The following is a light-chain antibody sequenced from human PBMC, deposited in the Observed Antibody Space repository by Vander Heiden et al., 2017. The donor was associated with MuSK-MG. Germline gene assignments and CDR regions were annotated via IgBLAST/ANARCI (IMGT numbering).Light chain of an antibody. V-gene: IGLV1-51*01. J-gene: IGLJ3*02. CDR2: DNT. CDR1: NSNFSNNY. CDR3: GTWDSSLSCWV. Sequence: QSVLTQPPSVSAAPGQKVTIPCSGTNSNFSNNYISWYQHFPGTAPKLLIYDNTRRPSGIPDRFSGSKSGSSASLDITGLQTGDEADYYCGTWDSSLSCWVFGGGTKLTVL.